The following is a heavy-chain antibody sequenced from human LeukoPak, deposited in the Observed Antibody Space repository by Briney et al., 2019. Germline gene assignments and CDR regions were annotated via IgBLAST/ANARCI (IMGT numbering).Heavy chain of an antibody. CDR2: IYYSGST. Sequence: SETLSLTCTVSGGSISSYYWSWIRQPPGKGLEWIGYIYYSGSTNYNPSLKSRVTISVDTSKNQFSLKLSSVTAADTAVYYCARHYDRVNYFDYWGQGTPVTVSS. CDR3: ARHYDRVNYFDY. J-gene: IGHJ4*02. V-gene: IGHV4-59*08. D-gene: IGHD3-3*01. CDR1: GGSISSYY.